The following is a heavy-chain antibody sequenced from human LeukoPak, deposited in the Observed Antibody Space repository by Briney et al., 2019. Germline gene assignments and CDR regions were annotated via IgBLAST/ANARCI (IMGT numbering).Heavy chain of an antibody. D-gene: IGHD1-1*01. J-gene: IGHJ6*03. CDR3: AKNEDYYYYYYMDV. Sequence: PGGSLRLSCAASGFTFSSYAMSWVRQPPGKGLEWVSAISGSGGSTYYADSVKGRFTISRDNSKNTLYLQMNSLRAEDTAVYYCAKNEDYYYYYYMDVWGKGTTVTVSS. CDR2: ISGSGGST. V-gene: IGHV3-23*01. CDR1: GFTFSSYA.